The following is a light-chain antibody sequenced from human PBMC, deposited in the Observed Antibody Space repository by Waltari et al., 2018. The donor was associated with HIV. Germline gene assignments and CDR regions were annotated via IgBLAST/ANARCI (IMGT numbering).Light chain of an antibody. CDR1: SSDVGSYSY. V-gene: IGLV2-14*01. Sequence: QSAPTPPASVSGSPGQSITISSTGSSSDVGSYSYVSWYQQHPGKAPKLIIYAVNYRPSGVSNRFSGSKSGNTASLTISGLQAEDEADYYCNSYTSISTWVFGGGTKLTVL. CDR2: AVN. CDR3: NSYTSISTWV. J-gene: IGLJ3*02.